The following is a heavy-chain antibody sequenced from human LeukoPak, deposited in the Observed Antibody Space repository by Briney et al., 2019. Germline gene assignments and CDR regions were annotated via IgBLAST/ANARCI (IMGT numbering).Heavy chain of an antibody. CDR1: GGSFSGYY. Sequence: SETLSLTCAVYGGSFSGYYWSWIRQPPGKGLEWIGGINHSGSTNYNPSLKSRVTISVDTSKNQFSLKLSSVTAADTAVYYCARYKGSRGYSYGNYYYYYMDVWGKGTTVTVSS. CDR3: ARYKGSRGYSYGNYYYYYMDV. J-gene: IGHJ6*03. V-gene: IGHV4-34*01. D-gene: IGHD5-18*01. CDR2: INHSGST.